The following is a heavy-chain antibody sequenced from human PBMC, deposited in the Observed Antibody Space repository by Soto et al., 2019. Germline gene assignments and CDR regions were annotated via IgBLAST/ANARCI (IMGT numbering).Heavy chain of an antibody. Sequence: EASVKVSCKASGGTFSSYAISWVRQAPGQGLEWMGGIIPIFGTANYAQKFQGRVTITADESTSTAYMELSSLRSEDTAVYYCARERTAMDPFDYWGQGTLVTVSS. J-gene: IGHJ4*02. CDR2: IIPIFGTA. D-gene: IGHD5-18*01. CDR3: ARERTAMDPFDY. V-gene: IGHV1-69*13. CDR1: GGTFSSYA.